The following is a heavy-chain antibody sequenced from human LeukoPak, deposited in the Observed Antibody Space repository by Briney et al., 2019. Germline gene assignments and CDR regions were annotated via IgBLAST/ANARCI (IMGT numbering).Heavy chain of an antibody. CDR1: GGSISSYY. V-gene: IGHV4-59*01. J-gene: IGHJ4*02. Sequence: SSETLSLTCSVSGGSISSYYWSWIRQPPGKGLEWIGYVSNSGRTDYNPSLKSRVTISIDTSKNQFSLRLSSVTAADTAVYFCARENDRYGRIDYWGQGTLVTVSS. CDR3: ARENDRYGRIDY. CDR2: VSNSGRT. D-gene: IGHD5-18*01.